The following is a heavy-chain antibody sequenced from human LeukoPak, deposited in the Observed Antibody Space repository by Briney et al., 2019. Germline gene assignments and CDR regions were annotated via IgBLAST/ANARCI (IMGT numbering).Heavy chain of an antibody. V-gene: IGHV4-39*07. CDR1: GGSICSSSYY. J-gene: IGHJ4*02. D-gene: IGHD3-9*01. CDR3: AIEEKYDILTGYYMGDYFDY. CDR2: IYDNGST. Sequence: SETLSLTCTVSGGSICSSSYYWGWIRQPPGKGLEWIGSIYDNGSTYYNPSLKSRVTISVDTSKNQFSLKLSSVTAADTAVYYCAIEEKYDILTGYYMGDYFDYWGQGTLVTVSS.